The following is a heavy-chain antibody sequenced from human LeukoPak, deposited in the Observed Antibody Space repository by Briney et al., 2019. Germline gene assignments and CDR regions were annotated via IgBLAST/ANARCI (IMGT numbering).Heavy chain of an antibody. D-gene: IGHD3-10*01. J-gene: IGHJ4*02. Sequence: SETLSLTYIVSGGSITNYYWSWFRQPPGKGLEWIGYIYYTGSTNYSPSLNSRVTISIDTSKTQLSLKLKSVTAADTAVYYCARAQFIITMVRGPILPYWGQGTLVTVSS. CDR1: GGSITNYY. CDR2: IYYTGST. CDR3: ARAQFIITMVRGPILPY. V-gene: IGHV4-59*01.